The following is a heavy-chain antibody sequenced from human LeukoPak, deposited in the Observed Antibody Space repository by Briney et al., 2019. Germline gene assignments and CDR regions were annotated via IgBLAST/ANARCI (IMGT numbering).Heavy chain of an antibody. J-gene: IGHJ5*02. D-gene: IGHD1-26*01. CDR2: IYYSGST. CDR1: GGSISSSSYY. CDR3: AGWQGIGGGFDP. V-gene: IGHV4-39*01. Sequence: SETLSLTCTVSGGSISSSSYYWGWIRQPPGKGLEWIGSIYYSGSTYYNPSLKSRVTISVDTSKNQFSLKLSSVTAADTAVYYCAGWQGIGGGFDPWGQGTLVTVSS.